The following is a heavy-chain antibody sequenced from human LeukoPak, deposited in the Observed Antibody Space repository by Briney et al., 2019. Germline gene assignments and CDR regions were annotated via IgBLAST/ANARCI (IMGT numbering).Heavy chain of an antibody. V-gene: IGHV3-30*04. CDR1: GFTFSSYA. J-gene: IGHJ4*02. Sequence: GRSLRLSCAASGFTFSSYAMHWVRQAPGKGLEWVAVISYDGSNKYYADSVKGRFTISRDNSKNTLYLQMNSMRAEGTAVYYCARDPLTYYYGSGSQSFDYWGQGTLVTVSS. D-gene: IGHD3-10*01. CDR3: ARDPLTYYYGSGSQSFDY. CDR2: ISYDGSNK.